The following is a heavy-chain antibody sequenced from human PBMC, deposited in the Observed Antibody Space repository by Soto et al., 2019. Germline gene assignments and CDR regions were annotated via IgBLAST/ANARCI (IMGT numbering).Heavy chain of an antibody. CDR1: GFTFSSFA. CDR2: TSYDGKTN. CDR3: AREVAMAGTICFDH. D-gene: IGHD6-19*01. V-gene: IGHV3-30*04. Sequence: QLHLVESGGGVVQPGRSLRLSCVASGFTFSSFAMHWVRQAPGKGLEWVAVTSYDGKTNYYAESVQGRFTISRDNSDNTLYLQINSLRPADTALYYCAREVAMAGTICFDHWGQGTLVTVSS. J-gene: IGHJ4*02.